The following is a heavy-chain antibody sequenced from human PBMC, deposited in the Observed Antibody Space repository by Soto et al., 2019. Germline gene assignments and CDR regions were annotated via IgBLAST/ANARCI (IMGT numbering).Heavy chain of an antibody. V-gene: IGHV3-23*01. J-gene: IGHJ4*02. CDR2: ISGSGGST. CDR3: AGLDTATVTNPSNC. Sequence: GGSLRLSCAASGFTFSSYAMSWVRQTPGKGLEWVSAISGSGGSTYYADSVKGRFTISRDNSKNSLYLQMNSLRAEDTAVYYCAGLDTATVTNPSNCWGQGTLVTVSS. CDR1: GFTFSSYA. D-gene: IGHD5-18*01.